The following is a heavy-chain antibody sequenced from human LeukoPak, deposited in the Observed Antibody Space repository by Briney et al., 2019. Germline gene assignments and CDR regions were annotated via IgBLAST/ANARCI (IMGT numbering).Heavy chain of an antibody. CDR1: GGTFSSYA. J-gene: IGHJ5*02. D-gene: IGHD3-3*01. CDR3: ARDCYDFWSGYYTGAGNWFDP. Sequence: SVKVSCKASGGTFSSYAISWVRQAPGQGLEWMGRIIPIFGTANYAQKFQGRVTITADKSTSTAYMELSSLRSEDTAVYYCARDCYDFWSGYYTGAGNWFDPWGQGTLVTVSS. CDR2: IIPIFGTA. V-gene: IGHV1-69*06.